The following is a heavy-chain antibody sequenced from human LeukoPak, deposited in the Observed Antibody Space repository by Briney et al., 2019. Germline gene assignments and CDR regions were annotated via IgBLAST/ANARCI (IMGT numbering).Heavy chain of an antibody. V-gene: IGHV3-66*02. D-gene: IGHD2-2*01. Sequence: SLRLSCAVSGFIVRCNFMSWVRQPPGKRLEWVSVIYSGESGGHTYYADSVKGRFTVSRDDSRNTLYLQMNSLTADDTAVYYCARDYPPGASDRWFDPWGQGTLVTVSS. CDR3: ARDYPPGASDRWFDP. CDR2: IYSGESGGHT. CDR1: GFIVRCNF. J-gene: IGHJ5*02.